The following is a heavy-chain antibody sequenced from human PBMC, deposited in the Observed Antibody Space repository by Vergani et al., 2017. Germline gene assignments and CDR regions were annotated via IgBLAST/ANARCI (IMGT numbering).Heavy chain of an antibody. D-gene: IGHD1-1*01. CDR2: ISYDGTQK. CDR3: ATKSCGTPGCQIGYFRE. J-gene: IGHJ1*01. V-gene: IGHV3-30*03. CDR1: GFTSSYYG. Sequence: HVHLVESGGGVVQPGRSLRLSCVVSGFTSSYYGMHWVRQAPGKGLEWVAVISYDGTQKYYADSVKGRFTISRDNSKSTLYLQMNSLRTEDTAVYYCATKSCGTPGCQIGYFREWVQGTLVAVSS.